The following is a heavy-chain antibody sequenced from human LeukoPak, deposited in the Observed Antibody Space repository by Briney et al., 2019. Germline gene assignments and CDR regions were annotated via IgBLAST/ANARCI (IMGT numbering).Heavy chain of an antibody. V-gene: IGHV3-23*01. CDR2: ISGSGGST. D-gene: IGHD6-19*01. CDR1: GFTFSSYA. CDR3: VKDQEWLVAFDF. Sequence: GGSLRLSCAASGFTFSSYAMSWVRQAPGKGLEWVSAISGSGGSTYYADSVKGQFTISRDNFKNTLFLQMTGLGAEDTARYYCVKDQEWLVAFDFWGQGTVVTVSS. J-gene: IGHJ3*01.